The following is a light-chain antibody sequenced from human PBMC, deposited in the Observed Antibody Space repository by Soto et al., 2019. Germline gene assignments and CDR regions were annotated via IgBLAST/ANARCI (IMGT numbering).Light chain of an antibody. CDR1: QGIRDD. CDR3: IQDYNYPRT. J-gene: IGKJ2*01. V-gene: IGKV1-6*01. CDR2: AAS. Sequence: AIQMTQSPSSLSASVGDRVTITCRASQGIRDDLGWYQQKPGKAPKLLIYAASTLQSGVPSRFSGSGSGTDFTLTISSLQPEDFATYYCIQDYNYPRTFGQGTKLEIK.